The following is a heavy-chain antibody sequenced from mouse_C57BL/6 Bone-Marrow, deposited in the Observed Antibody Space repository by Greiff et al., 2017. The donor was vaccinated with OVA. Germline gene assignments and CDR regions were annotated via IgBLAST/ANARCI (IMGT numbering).Heavy chain of an antibody. CDR2: IYPSDSET. CDR3: ARVPTTVVAHYYAMDY. D-gene: IGHD1-1*01. V-gene: IGHV1-61*01. Sequence: QVQLQQPGAELVRPGSSVKLSCKASGYTFTSYWMDWVKQRPGQGLEWIGNIYPSDSETHYNQKFKDKATLTVDKSSSTAYMQLSSLTSEDSAVYYCARVPTTVVAHYYAMDYWGPGTSVTVSS. J-gene: IGHJ4*01. CDR1: GYTFTSYW.